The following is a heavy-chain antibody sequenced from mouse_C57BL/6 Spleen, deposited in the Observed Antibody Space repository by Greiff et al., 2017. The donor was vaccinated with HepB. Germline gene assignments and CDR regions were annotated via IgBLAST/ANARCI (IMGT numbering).Heavy chain of an antibody. D-gene: IGHD2-1*01. V-gene: IGHV1-4*01. J-gene: IGHJ4*01. CDR3: ARSLFYDYYAMDY. CDR1: GYTFTSYT. Sequence: VQLQQSGAELARPGASVKMSCKASGYTFTSYTMHWVKQRPGQGLEWIGYINPSSGYTKYNQKFKDKATLTADKSSSTAYMQLSSLTSEDSAVYYCARSLFYDYYAMDYWGQGTSVTVSS. CDR2: INPSSGYT.